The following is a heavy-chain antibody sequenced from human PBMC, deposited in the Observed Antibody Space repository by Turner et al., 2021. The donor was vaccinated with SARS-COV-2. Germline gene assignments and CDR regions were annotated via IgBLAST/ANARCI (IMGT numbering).Heavy chain of an antibody. V-gene: IGHV3-23*01. CDR1: GLIFTNYA. CDR2: ISGTGGNT. J-gene: IGHJ3*02. CDR3: TKDYYHSRGYADAFDM. D-gene: IGHD3-22*01. Sequence: EVQLLESGGGLVQPGGSLRLYCTASGLIFTNYAMSWVRQAPGKGLEWVAAISGTGGNTYYADSAKGRFTISRDNSKNTQYLQMNSLGAEDTALYYCTKDYYHSRGYADAFDMWGQGTAVIVSS.